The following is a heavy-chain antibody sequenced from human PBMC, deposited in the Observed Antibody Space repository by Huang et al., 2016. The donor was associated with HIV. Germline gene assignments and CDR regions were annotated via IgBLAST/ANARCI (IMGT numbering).Heavy chain of an antibody. D-gene: IGHD2-21*02. Sequence: QEQLVESGGGVVQPGGSLRLSCATSGFSFSHYGMHWVRQAPGKGLEWVAFIRFDGGNKHYADSAKGRFTISRDNSKKMLFLEMNSLRGDDTAFYYRATDLGGYSFDYWGQGALVSVSS. CDR3: ATDLGGYSFDY. V-gene: IGHV3-30*02. CDR2: IRFDGGNK. J-gene: IGHJ4*02. CDR1: GFSFSHYG.